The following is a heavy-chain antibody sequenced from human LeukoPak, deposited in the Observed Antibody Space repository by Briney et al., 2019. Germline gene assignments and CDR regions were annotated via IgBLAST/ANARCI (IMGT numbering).Heavy chain of an antibody. Sequence: SVKVSCKASGYTFTSYGISWVRQAPGQGLEWMGGIIPIFGTANYAQKFQGRVTITADESTSTAYMELSSLRSEDTAVYYCARDCSSTSCYGAPRGDSDPWGQGTLVTVSS. V-gene: IGHV1-69*13. CDR1: GYTFTSYG. CDR3: ARDCSSTSCYGAPRGDSDP. CDR2: IIPIFGTA. J-gene: IGHJ5*02. D-gene: IGHD2-2*01.